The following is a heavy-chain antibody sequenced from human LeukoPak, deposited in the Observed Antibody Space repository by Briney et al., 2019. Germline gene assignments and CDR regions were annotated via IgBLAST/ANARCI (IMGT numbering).Heavy chain of an antibody. D-gene: IGHD1-26*01. V-gene: IGHV4-59*08. CDR1: GGSISSYY. CDR3: ARRVGAIEFDY. Sequence: SETLSLTCTVSGGSISSYYWSWIRQPPGKGLEWIGYIYYSGSTNYNPSLKSRVTISVDTSKNQFSLKLSSVTAADTAVYYCARRVGAIEFDYRGQGTLVTVSS. J-gene: IGHJ4*02. CDR2: IYYSGST.